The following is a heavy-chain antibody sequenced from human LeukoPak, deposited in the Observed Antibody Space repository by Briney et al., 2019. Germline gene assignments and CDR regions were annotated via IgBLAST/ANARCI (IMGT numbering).Heavy chain of an antibody. CDR1: GFTFSSYS. J-gene: IGHJ3*02. D-gene: IGHD6-13*01. CDR2: ISSSSSYI. CDR3: ARDVGPSSPNLDAFDI. Sequence: GGSLRLSCAASGFTFSSYSMNWVRQAPGKGLEWVSSISSSSSYIYYADSVKGRFTISRDNAKNSLYLQMNSLRAEDTAVYYCARDVGPSSPNLDAFDIWGQGTMVTVSS. V-gene: IGHV3-21*01.